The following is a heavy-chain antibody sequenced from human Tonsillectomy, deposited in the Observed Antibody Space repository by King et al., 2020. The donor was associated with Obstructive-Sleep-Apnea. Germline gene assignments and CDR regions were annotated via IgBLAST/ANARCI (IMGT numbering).Heavy chain of an antibody. Sequence: VQLVESGGGVVQPGGSLGLSCAPSGFTFSSYGMHWVRQAPGKGLGGVAFIRYDGSNKNYADSVKGRFTFSIDNSKNTLYLQMNSLRAEDTAVYYCAKGYCTVTSCYAPFHHWGQGTLVTFSS. CDR1: GFTFSSYG. J-gene: IGHJ4*02. D-gene: IGHD2-2*01. CDR3: AKGYCTVTSCYAPFHH. CDR2: IRYDGSNK. V-gene: IGHV3-30*02.